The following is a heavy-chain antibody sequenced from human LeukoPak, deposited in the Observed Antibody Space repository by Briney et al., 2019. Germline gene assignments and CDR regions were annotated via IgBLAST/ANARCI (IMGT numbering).Heavy chain of an antibody. V-gene: IGHV4-59*01. CDR1: GGSISSFY. Sequence: SETLSLTCTVSGGSISSFYWSWIRQPPGKGLEWIGYIYYSGSTNYNPSLKSRVTISVDTSKNQFSLKLSSVTAADTAVYYCARGLELRSDAFDIWGQGTMVTVSS. CDR2: IYYSGST. CDR3: ARGLELRSDAFDI. J-gene: IGHJ3*02. D-gene: IGHD1-26*01.